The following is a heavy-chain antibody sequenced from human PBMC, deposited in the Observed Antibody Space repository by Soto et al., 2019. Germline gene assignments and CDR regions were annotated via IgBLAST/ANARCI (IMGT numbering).Heavy chain of an antibody. CDR2: ISSSSSTI. V-gene: IGHV3-48*01. J-gene: IGHJ6*03. Sequence: EVQLVESGGGLVQPGGSLRLSCAASGFTFSSYSMNWVRQAPGKGLEWVSYISSSSSTIYYADSVKGRFTISRDNAKNSLYLQMNSLRAEDTAVYYCARDGGLGELQPYYYYYYMDVWGKGPTVTVSS. CDR1: GFTFSSYS. CDR3: ARDGGLGELQPYYYYYYMDV. D-gene: IGHD3-16*01.